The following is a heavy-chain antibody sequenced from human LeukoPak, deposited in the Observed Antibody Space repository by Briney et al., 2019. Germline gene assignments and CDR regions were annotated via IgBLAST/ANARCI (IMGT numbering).Heavy chain of an antibody. J-gene: IGHJ5*02. V-gene: IGHV3-7*03. CDR2: IKQEGSEK. CDR1: PGYGFTSHW. CDR3: AKDFYSNYVVGNWFDP. D-gene: IGHD4-11*01. Sequence: GGPLRLSCVTSPGYGFTSHWMNWVRQAPGRGVEWVANIKQEGSEKSYLDSVKGRFTISRDNSKNTLYLQMNSLRAEDTAVYYCAKDFYSNYVVGNWFDPWGQGTLVTVSS.